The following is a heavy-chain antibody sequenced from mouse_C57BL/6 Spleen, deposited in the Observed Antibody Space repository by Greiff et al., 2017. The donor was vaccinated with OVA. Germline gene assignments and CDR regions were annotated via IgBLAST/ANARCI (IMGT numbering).Heavy chain of an antibody. V-gene: IGHV1-15*01. Sequence: QVQLQQSGAELVRPGASVTLSCKASGYTFTDYEMHWVKQTPVHGLEWIGAIDPETGVTAYNQKFKGKAILTADKSSSTAYMEIRSLTSEDSAVYYCTRSYYGSPYFDYWGQGTTLTVSS. CDR1: GYTFTDYE. CDR3: TRSYYGSPYFDY. D-gene: IGHD1-1*01. CDR2: IDPETGVT. J-gene: IGHJ2*01.